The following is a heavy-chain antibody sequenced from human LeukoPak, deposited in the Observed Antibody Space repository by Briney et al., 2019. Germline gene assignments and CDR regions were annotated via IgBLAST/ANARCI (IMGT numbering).Heavy chain of an antibody. CDR2: ITGSGGNT. J-gene: IGHJ4*02. CDR1: GFTFSNYA. D-gene: IGHD3-9*01. V-gene: IGHV3-23*01. CDR3: AKWGDYDVLTGYYVSDY. Sequence: GSLRLFCAASGFTFSNYAMSWVRQAPGKGLEWVSAITGSGGNTYYADSVKGRFTISRDNSKNTVFLQMNSLGAEDTAVYYCAKWGDYDVLTGYYVSDYWGQGTLVTVSS.